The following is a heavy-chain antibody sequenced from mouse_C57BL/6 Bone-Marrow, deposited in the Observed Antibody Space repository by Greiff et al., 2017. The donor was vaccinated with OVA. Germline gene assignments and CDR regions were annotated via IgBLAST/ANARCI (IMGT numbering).Heavy chain of an antibody. CDR1: GFNIKDDY. J-gene: IGHJ2*01. CDR3: TSYGNFDY. V-gene: IGHV14-4*01. CDR2: IDPENGDT. D-gene: IGHD2-1*01. Sequence: EVQLQQSGAELVRPGASVKLSCTASGFNIKDDYMHWVKQRPEQGLEWIGWIDPENGDTEYASKFQGKATITEDTYSNTAYLQLSSLTSEDTAVYYCTSYGNFDYWGQGTTLTVSS.